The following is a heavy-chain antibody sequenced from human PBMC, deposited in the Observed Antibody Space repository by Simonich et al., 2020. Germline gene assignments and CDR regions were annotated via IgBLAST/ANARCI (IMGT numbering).Heavy chain of an antibody. J-gene: IGHJ3*02. D-gene: IGHD4-4*01. Sequence: EVQLVESGGGLVQPGGSLRLSCAASGFTFSSYWMHWVSQAPGKGPWWVSRIIRNGSSTSYAGSVKGRFTISRDNAKNTLYLQMNSLRAEDTAVYYCARDYSNYDAFDIWGQGTMVTVSS. CDR3: ARDYSNYDAFDI. CDR2: IIRNGSST. CDR1: GFTFSSYW. V-gene: IGHV3-74*01.